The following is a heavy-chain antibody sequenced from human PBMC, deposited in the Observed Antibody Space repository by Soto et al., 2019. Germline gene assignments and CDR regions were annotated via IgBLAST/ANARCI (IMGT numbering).Heavy chain of an antibody. CDR1: GYSFTRHD. CDR3: ARECILFSGVIVFYGMDV. J-gene: IGHJ6*02. Sequence: QVQLVQSGAEVKKPGASVKVSCKASGYSFTRHDINWVRQAPGQGLEWMGWINHSSGNTGYEQRFLGRLTMTTDTSKSTAYMELSGLKSEDTAIYYCARECILFSGVIVFYGMDVWGQGTTVTVPS. D-gene: IGHD3-3*01. V-gene: IGHV1-8*01. CDR2: INHSSGNT.